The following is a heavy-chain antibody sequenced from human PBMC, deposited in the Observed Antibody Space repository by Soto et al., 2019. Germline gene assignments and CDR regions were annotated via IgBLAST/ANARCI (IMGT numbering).Heavy chain of an antibody. Sequence: GGSLRLSCAASGFTFSSYAINWVRQTPGKGLEWVSVISGSGGSTYYADSVKGRFTISRDNSKNTLYLQMNSLRAEDTAMYYCAKAVGATQRGYFDSWGQGTLVTVSS. CDR2: ISGSGGST. D-gene: IGHD1-26*01. CDR3: AKAVGATQRGYFDS. J-gene: IGHJ4*02. V-gene: IGHV3-23*01. CDR1: GFTFSSYA.